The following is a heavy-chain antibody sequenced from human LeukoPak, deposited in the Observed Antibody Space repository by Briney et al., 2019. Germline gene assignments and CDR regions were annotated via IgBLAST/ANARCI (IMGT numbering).Heavy chain of an antibody. Sequence: GGSLRLSCAASGFTFSSYWMHWVRQAPGKGLVWVSRINSDGSSTSYADPVKGRFTISRDNAKNTLYLQMNSLRAEDTAVYYCARGSLEWYSLHYGMDVWGQGTTVTVSS. D-gene: IGHD3-3*01. CDR1: GFTFSSYW. J-gene: IGHJ6*02. V-gene: IGHV3-74*01. CDR2: INSDGSST. CDR3: ARGSLEWYSLHYGMDV.